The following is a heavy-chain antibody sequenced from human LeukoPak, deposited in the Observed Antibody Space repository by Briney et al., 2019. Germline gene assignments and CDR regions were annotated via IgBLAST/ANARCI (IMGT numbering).Heavy chain of an antibody. V-gene: IGHV1-2*02. J-gene: IGHJ4*02. CDR3: AALMTTVVHTFDY. CDR2: INPNSAGT. Sequence: ASVKVSCKASGYTFTGYYMHWVRQAPGQWLVWMGWINPNSAGTNYTQKFQGRVTMTRDTSISTAYMELSRLRSDDTAVYYCAALMTTVVHTFDYWGQGTLVTVSS. D-gene: IGHD4-23*01. CDR1: GYTFTGYY.